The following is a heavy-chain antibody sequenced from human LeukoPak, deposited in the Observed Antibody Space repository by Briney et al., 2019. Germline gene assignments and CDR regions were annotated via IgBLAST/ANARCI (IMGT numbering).Heavy chain of an antibody. V-gene: IGHV3-74*01. J-gene: IGHJ4*02. CDR3: ARGCCSKNWNDGDY. CDR1: GXTFSTYW. CDR2: INGDGTIT. Sequence: GGSLRLSCSVSGXTFSTYWMHWVRQAPGQGLVWVSRINGDGTITYYADSVKGRFTISRVNAKNTLYLQMNSRRAEDTAVYYWARGCCSKNWNDGDYWGEGALVSVSS. D-gene: IGHD1-1*01.